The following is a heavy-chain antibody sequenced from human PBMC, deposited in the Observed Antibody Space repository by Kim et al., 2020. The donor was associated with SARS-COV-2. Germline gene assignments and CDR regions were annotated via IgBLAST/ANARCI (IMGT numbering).Heavy chain of an antibody. CDR1: GGSFSGYY. Sequence: SETLSLTCAVYGGSFSGYYWSWIRQPPGKGLEWIGEINHSGSTNYNPSLKSRVTISVDTSKNQFSLKLSSVTAADTAVYYCARGRITMIVVVNNRPFDYWGQGTLVTVSS. CDR3: ARGRITMIVVVNNRPFDY. D-gene: IGHD3-22*01. CDR2: INHSGST. V-gene: IGHV4-34*01. J-gene: IGHJ4*02.